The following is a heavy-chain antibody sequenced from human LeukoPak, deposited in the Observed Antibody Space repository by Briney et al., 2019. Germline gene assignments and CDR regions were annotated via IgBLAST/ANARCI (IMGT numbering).Heavy chain of an antibody. CDR3: ARDGSSAYDC. D-gene: IGHD3-22*01. J-gene: IGHJ4*02. CDR2: ISSSNSYI. V-gene: IGHV3-21*01. CDR1: GFTFSSYS. Sequence: GGSLRLSCAASGFTFSSYSMNWVRQAPGKGLEWVSSISSSNSYIYYADSVKGRFTISRDNAKNSLYLQMNSLRAEDTAVYYCARDGSSAYDCWGQGTLVTVSS.